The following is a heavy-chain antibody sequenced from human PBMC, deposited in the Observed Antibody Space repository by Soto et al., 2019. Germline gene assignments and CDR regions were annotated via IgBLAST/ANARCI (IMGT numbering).Heavy chain of an antibody. D-gene: IGHD1-1*01. CDR1: GFTFSSTA. J-gene: IGHJ4*02. CDR3: AHTTGFDY. Sequence: EVQLLESGGALVQPGGSLRLSCAASGFTFSSTAMSWVRQAPGKGLEWVSTISGNGGTTYYADSVRGRLTISRDNSKNTVYLQMNSLTGEDTAVYYCAHTTGFDYWGQGTLVTVSS. CDR2: ISGNGGTT. V-gene: IGHV3-23*01.